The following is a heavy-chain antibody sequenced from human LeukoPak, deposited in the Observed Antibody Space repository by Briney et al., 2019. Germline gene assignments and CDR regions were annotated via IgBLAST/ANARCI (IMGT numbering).Heavy chain of an antibody. V-gene: IGHV3-30*18. D-gene: IGHD4-17*01. J-gene: IGHJ4*02. CDR3: AKDRYGDHYYFDY. CDR2: ISYGGSNK. CDR1: GFTFSSYG. Sequence: GRSLRLSCAASGFTFSSYGMHWVRQAPGKGLEWVAVISYGGSNKYYADSVKGRFTISRDNSKNTLYLQMNSLRAEDTAVYYCAKDRYGDHYYFDYWGQGTLVTVSS.